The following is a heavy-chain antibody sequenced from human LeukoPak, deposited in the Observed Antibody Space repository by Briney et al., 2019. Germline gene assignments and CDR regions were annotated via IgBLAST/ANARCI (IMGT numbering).Heavy chain of an antibody. V-gene: IGHV3-23*01. CDR2: ISIGGDTT. J-gene: IGHJ5*01. Sequence: GGSLRLSCAASGFTFSSHGMCWVRQAPGRGLEWVSSISIGGDTTYSDSVKGRFTISRDNSKNTLYLQLDSLRAEDTAIYYCAKEIRPNDCWGAGTLVTDSS. D-gene: IGHD4-17*01. CDR3: AKEIRPNDC. CDR1: GFTFSSHG.